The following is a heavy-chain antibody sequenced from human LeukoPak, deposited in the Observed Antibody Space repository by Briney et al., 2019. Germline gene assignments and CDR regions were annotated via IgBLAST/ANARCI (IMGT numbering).Heavy chain of an antibody. Sequence: GGSLRLSCAASGFTFSSYAMSWVRQAPGKGLEWVSGISASGGNTYYADSVKGRFTISRDNSKNTVYLQMNSLRAEDTAIYYCAKRRDSSGYHWFDYWGQGTLVTVSS. CDR2: ISASGGNT. CDR1: GFTFSSYA. J-gene: IGHJ4*01. V-gene: IGHV3-23*01. CDR3: AKRRDSSGYHWFDY. D-gene: IGHD3-22*01.